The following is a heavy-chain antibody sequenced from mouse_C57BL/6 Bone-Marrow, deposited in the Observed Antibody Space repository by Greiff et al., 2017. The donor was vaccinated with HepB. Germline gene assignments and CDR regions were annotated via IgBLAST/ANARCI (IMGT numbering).Heavy chain of an antibody. D-gene: IGHD1-1*01. CDR1: GFSFNTYA. CDR2: IRSKSNNYAT. Sequence: EVQRVESGGGLVQPKGSLKLSCAASGFSFNTYAMNWVRQAPGKGLEWVARIRSKSNNYATYYADSVKDRFTISRDDSESMLYLQMNNLKTEDTAMYYCVRHLYYYGTGYFDVWGTGTTVTVSS. J-gene: IGHJ1*03. V-gene: IGHV10-1*01. CDR3: VRHLYYYGTGYFDV.